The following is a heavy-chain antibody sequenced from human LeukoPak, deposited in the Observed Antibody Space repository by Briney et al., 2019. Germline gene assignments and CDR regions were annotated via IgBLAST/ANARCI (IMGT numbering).Heavy chain of an antibody. Sequence: QPGGSLRLSCVASGFTFSTYWMHWVRQAQGQGLLWVSRLSGDGSSTKYADSLKGRFTISRDHAKNTLYLQTNSLKAEDTAVYFCARASTTVPNLLDNWGQGTLVTVSS. CDR3: ARASTTVPNLLDN. J-gene: IGHJ4*02. CDR1: GFTFSTYW. V-gene: IGHV3-74*03. CDR2: LSGDGSST. D-gene: IGHD4-17*01.